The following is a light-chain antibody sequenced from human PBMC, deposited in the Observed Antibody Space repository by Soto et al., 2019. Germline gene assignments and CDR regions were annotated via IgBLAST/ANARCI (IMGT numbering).Light chain of an antibody. CDR3: QQYDNLRII. CDR1: QDISNY. J-gene: IGKJ5*01. V-gene: IGKV1-33*01. Sequence: DIQMTQSPSSLSASVGDRVTITCQASQDISNYLNWYQQKPGKAPKLLIYDASNLETGVPSRFSGSGSGTDLTFTISSLQPEDIATYYCQQYDNLRIIFGQGKRLEIK. CDR2: DAS.